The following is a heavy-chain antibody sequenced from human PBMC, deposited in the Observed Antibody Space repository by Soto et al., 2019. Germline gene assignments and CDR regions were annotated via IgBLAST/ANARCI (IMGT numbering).Heavy chain of an antibody. CDR3: ARDRGSYNWFDP. V-gene: IGHV1-69*13. D-gene: IGHD6-13*01. Sequence: SVKVSCKASGGTFSSYAISWVRQAPGQGLEWMGGIIPIFGTANYAQKFQGRVTITADESTSTAYMELSSLRSEDTAVYYCARDRGSYNWFDPWGQGTLVTVSS. CDR2: IIPIFGTA. CDR1: GGTFSSYA. J-gene: IGHJ5*02.